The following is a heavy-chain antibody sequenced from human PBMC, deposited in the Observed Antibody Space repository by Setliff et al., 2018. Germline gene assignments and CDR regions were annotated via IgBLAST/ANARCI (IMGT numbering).Heavy chain of an antibody. CDR2: IRYDGSYE. D-gene: IGHD5-18*01. CDR3: AKASLAYSFGYYCDS. CDR1: ESTFSSFG. Sequence: PGGSLRLSCTASESTFSSFGMHWVRQAPGKGLEWVGFIRYDGSYEYYADSVQGRFTISRDNSKNTLFLHMNNLRPEDTALYYCAKASLAYSFGYYCDSWGQGALVTVSS. V-gene: IGHV3-30*02. J-gene: IGHJ4*01.